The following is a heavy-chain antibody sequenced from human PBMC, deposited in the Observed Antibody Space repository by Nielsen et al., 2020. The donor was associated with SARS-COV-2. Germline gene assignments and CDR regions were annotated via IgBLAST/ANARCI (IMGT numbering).Heavy chain of an antibody. J-gene: IGHJ3*02. Sequence: GESLKISCTASGFTFGDYAMSWFRQAPGKGLEWVGFIRSKAYGGTTEYAASVKGRFTISRDDSKSIAYLQMNSLKTEDTAVYYCTRAFHDYGDAFDIWGQGTTVTVSS. CDR2: IRSKAYGGTT. D-gene: IGHD4-17*01. V-gene: IGHV3-49*03. CDR1: GFTFGDYA. CDR3: TRAFHDYGDAFDI.